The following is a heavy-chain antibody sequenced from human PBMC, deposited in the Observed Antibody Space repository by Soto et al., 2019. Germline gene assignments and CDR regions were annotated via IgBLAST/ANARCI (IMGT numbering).Heavy chain of an antibody. J-gene: IGHJ4*02. Sequence: GASVKVSCKASGYTFTSYDINWVRQATGQGLEWMGWMNLNSGNTGYAQKFQGRVTMTRDTSASTAYVELTSLRSEDTAVYYCAIGHSSGGDVSGYRSHDSWGQGTLVTVSS. CDR1: GYTFTSYD. CDR3: AIGHSSGGDVSGYRSHDS. V-gene: IGHV1-8*01. CDR2: MNLNSGNT. D-gene: IGHD5-12*01.